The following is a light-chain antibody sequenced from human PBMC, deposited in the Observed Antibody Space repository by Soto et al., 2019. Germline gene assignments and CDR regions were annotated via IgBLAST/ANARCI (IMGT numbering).Light chain of an antibody. CDR3: QQYGSSPSWT. J-gene: IGKJ1*01. CDR2: DTS. Sequence: EIVLTQSPATLSLSPGERATLSCGASQTLSSSYLAWYQQKPGLAPRLLIYDTSSRAIGIPDRFSGSGSGTDFTLTISRLEPEDFAVYYCQQYGSSPSWTFGQGTKVEIK. CDR1: QTLSSSY. V-gene: IGKV3D-20*01.